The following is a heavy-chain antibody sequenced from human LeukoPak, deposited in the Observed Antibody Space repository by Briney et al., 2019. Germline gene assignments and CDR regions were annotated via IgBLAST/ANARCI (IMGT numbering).Heavy chain of an antibody. CDR3: AREGGFYRPLDY. V-gene: IGHV4-4*02. Sequence: SETLSLTCGVSGGSVSSTNWWTWIRQPPGKGLEWIGEVHLDGRTNFNPSLKSRLTMSVDLSENHISLKLTSVTAADTAVYYCAREGGFYRPLDYSGQGTLVTVSS. J-gene: IGHJ4*02. D-gene: IGHD6-25*01. CDR2: VHLDGRT. CDR1: GGSVSSTNW.